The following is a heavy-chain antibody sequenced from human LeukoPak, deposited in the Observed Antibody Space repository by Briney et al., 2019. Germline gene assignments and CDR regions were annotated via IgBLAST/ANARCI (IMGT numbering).Heavy chain of an antibody. CDR3: VTGEDSGRPQAIDY. Sequence: GGSLRLSCAASGFTFSSHGIHWVRQAPGKGLEWVAVISYDGSKKYYADSVKGRFTISRDNAKKSLYLQMNSLRDEDTAVYYCVTGEDSGRPQAIDYWGQGTLVTVSS. CDR2: ISYDGSKK. D-gene: IGHD3-10*01. V-gene: IGHV3-30*03. CDR1: GFTFSSHG. J-gene: IGHJ4*02.